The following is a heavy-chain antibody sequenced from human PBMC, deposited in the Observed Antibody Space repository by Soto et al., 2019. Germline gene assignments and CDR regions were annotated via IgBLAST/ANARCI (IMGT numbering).Heavy chain of an antibody. CDR1: GGTFSSYT. D-gene: IGHD6-19*01. V-gene: IGHV1-69*08. Sequence: QVQLVQSGAEVKKPGSSVKVSCKASGGTFSSYTISWVRQAPGQGLEWMGRIIPILGIANYAQKFQGRVTSTXXKXTXXDYRELSSLRSEDTAVYYWARDPPIHLGSSSGMDVWGQGTTVTVSS. CDR3: ARDPPIHLGSSSGMDV. CDR2: IIPILGIA. J-gene: IGHJ6*02.